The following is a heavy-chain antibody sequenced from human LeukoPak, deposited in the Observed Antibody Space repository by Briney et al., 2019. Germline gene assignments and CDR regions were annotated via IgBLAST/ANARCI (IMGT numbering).Heavy chain of an antibody. CDR3: AGETVPRGLGN. CDR1: GCTFSTYW. D-gene: IGHD2-2*01. Sequence: PGGSLRLSCAASGCTFSTYWMHWVRQPPGKGLVWVSRIQTDGSTTDYAAPVKGRFTISIDNANSTLYLQMNSLRVEDTAVYYCAGETVPRGLGNWGQGTLVTVSS. V-gene: IGHV3-74*01. CDR2: IQTDGSTT. J-gene: IGHJ4*02.